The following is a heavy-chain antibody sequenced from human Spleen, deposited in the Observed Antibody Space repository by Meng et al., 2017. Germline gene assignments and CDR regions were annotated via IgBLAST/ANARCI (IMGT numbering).Heavy chain of an antibody. CDR3: AKKIDGSFPFDY. CDR2: ISGGGLST. J-gene: IGHJ4*02. Sequence: GESLKISCVVSGLSFRDAWLNWVRQAPGKGLEWVSAISGGGLSTFYADSVKGRFTISRDNSKDTLYLQMNSLRAEDTAVYYCAKKIDGSFPFDYWGQGTLVTVSS. V-gene: IGHV3-23*01. D-gene: IGHD3-10*01. CDR1: GLSFRDAW.